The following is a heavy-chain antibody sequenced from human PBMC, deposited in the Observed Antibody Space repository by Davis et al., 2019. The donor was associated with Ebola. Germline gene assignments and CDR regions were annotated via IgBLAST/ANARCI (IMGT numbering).Heavy chain of an antibody. CDR3: ARHIGIMGVTTFNY. CDR2: LKEDESQK. J-gene: IGHJ4*02. D-gene: IGHD1-26*01. CDR1: GFTFSSYW. V-gene: IGHV3-7*01. Sequence: PGGSLRLSCAASGFTFSSYWMSWVRQAPGKGLEWVASLKEDESQKYYVDSVKGRFTISRDNAENSLFLQMNSLRAEDTAVYYCARHIGIMGVTTFNYWGQGTLVIVSS.